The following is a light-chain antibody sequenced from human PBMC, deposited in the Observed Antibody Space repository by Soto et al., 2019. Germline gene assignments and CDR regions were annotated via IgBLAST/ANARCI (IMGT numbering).Light chain of an antibody. CDR1: QGIRDY. V-gene: IGKV1-27*01. J-gene: IGKJ3*01. CDR2: AAS. CDR3: QKCNSAPPA. Sequence: DIQMTQSPSSLSASVGDRVTITCRASQGIRDYLAWYQQKPGKVPKLLIYAASTLQSGVPSRFSGSGYGTDFALTISSLQPEDVAIYYCQKCNSAPPAFGPGTKGDIK.